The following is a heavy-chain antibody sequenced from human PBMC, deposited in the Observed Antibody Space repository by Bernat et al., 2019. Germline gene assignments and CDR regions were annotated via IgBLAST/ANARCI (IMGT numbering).Heavy chain of an antibody. CDR3: AKDLRVAVAADEHDAFDI. D-gene: IGHD6-19*01. Sequence: EVQLLESGGGLVQPGGSLRLSCAASGFPFSRYALPWVRQAPGTGLEWVSAISGSGGSTYEADSVKGRFTISRDNSKNTLYLQMNSLRAEDTAVYYCAKDLRVAVAADEHDAFDIWGQGTMVTVSS. J-gene: IGHJ3*02. V-gene: IGHV3-23*01. CDR1: GFPFSRYA. CDR2: ISGSGGST.